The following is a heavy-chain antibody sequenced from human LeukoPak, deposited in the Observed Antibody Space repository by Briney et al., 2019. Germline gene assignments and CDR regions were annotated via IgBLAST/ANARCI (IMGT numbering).Heavy chain of an antibody. CDR1: VGTFSSYA. Sequence: SVKVSCKASVGTFSSYAISWVRQAPGQGLEWMGGIIPIFGTANYAQKFQGRGTITTDESTSTAYMELSSLRFEDTAVYHCASQRGYSYGYVDYWGQGTLVTVSS. CDR2: IIPIFGTA. J-gene: IGHJ4*02. D-gene: IGHD5-18*01. V-gene: IGHV1-69*05. CDR3: ASQRGYSYGYVDY.